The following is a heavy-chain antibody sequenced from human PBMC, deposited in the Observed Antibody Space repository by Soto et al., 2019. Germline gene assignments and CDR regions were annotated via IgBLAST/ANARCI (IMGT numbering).Heavy chain of an antibody. Sequence: ASVKVSCKASGYTFTGYYMHWVRQAPGQGLEWMGWINPNSGGTNYAQKFQGWVTMTRDTSISTAYMELSRLRSDDTAVYYCAREGQLPPLQLIGSYYYYGMDVWGQGTTVTVSS. J-gene: IGHJ6*02. CDR2: INPNSGGT. V-gene: IGHV1-2*04. CDR1: GYTFTGYY. CDR3: AREGQLPPLQLIGSYYYYGMDV. D-gene: IGHD1-1*01.